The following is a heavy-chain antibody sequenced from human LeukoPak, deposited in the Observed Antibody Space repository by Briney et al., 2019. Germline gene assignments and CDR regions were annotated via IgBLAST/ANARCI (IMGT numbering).Heavy chain of an antibody. CDR2: IYYSGST. J-gene: IGHJ6*03. Sequence: PSETLSLTCTVSGGSISSYYWSWIRQPPGKGLEWIGYIYYSGSTNYNPSLKSRVTISVDTSKNQFSLKLSSVTAADTAVYYCARDYIPAASHYYHMDVWGKGTTVTVSS. V-gene: IGHV4-59*01. D-gene: IGHD2-2*01. CDR1: GGSISSYY. CDR3: ARDYIPAASHYYHMDV.